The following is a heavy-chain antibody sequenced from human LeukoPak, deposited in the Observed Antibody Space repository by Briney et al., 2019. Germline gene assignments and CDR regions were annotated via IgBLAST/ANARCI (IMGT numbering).Heavy chain of an antibody. CDR1: GFSLSTYW. CDR3: ARAGVEMATLISY. J-gene: IGHJ4*02. V-gene: IGHV3-21*01. Sequence: GGSLRLSCAASGFSLSTYWMNWVRQAPGKGLEWVSSISSSSYIYYADSVKGRFTISRDNAKNSLYLQMNSLRAEDTAVYYCARAGVEMATLISYWGQGTLVTVSS. D-gene: IGHD5-24*01. CDR2: ISSSSYI.